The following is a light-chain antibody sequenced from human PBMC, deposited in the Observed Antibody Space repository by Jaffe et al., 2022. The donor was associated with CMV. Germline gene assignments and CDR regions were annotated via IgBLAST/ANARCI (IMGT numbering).Light chain of an antibody. CDR1: QNIGTS. CDR2: YAS. CDR3: HQSSSLPFT. Sequence: EIVLTQSPDFQSVSPKEKVTITCRASQNIGTSLHWYQQKADQSPKLLIKYASRSFSGVPSRFSGSGFGTDFTLTINSLEAEDAATYYCHQSSSLPFTFGPGTKVDIK. V-gene: IGKV6-21*01. J-gene: IGKJ3*01.